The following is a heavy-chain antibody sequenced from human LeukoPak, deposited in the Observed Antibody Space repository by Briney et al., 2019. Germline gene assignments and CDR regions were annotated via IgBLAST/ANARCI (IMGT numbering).Heavy chain of an antibody. CDR1: GGTFSSYA. CDR3: ARVGLRLGELSLLGYFDY. Sequence: GASVKVSCKASGGTFSSYAISWVRQAPGQGLEWMGWINPNSGGTNYAQKFQGRVTMTRDTSISTAYMELSRLRSDDTAVYYCARVGLRLGELSLLGYFDYWGQGTLVTVSS. CDR2: INPNSGGT. J-gene: IGHJ4*02. D-gene: IGHD3-16*02. V-gene: IGHV1-2*02.